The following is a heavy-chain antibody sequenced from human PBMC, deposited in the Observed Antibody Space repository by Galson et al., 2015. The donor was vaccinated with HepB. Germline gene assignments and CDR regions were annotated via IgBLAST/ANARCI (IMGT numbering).Heavy chain of an antibody. Sequence: SLRLSCAASGFTFSSYAMSWVRQAPGKGLEWVSAISGSGGSTYYADSVKGRFTISRDNSKNTLYLQMNSLRAEDTAVYYCAKGPKAGDYSNYYFDYWGQGTLVTVSS. CDR2: ISGSGGST. CDR3: AKGPKAGDYSNYYFDY. CDR1: GFTFSSYA. V-gene: IGHV3-23*01. D-gene: IGHD4-11*01. J-gene: IGHJ4*02.